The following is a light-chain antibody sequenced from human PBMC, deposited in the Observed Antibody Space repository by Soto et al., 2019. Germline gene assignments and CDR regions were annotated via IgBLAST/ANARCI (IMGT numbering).Light chain of an antibody. V-gene: IGKV3-20*01. CDR3: QQYMSSVT. CDR1: QSVDSTF. CDR2: GAS. J-gene: IGKJ1*01. Sequence: EIVLTQSPGSLSLSPGQRATLSCRASQSVDSTFFAWYQKKPGQAPRLLIYGASKRDTGVPDRFSGSGSGTDFTRTISRLEPEDLAVYYCQQYMSSVTFGQGTKVEI.